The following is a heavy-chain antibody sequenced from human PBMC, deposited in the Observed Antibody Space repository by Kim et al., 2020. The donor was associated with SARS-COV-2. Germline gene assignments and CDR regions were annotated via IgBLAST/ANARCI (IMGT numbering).Heavy chain of an antibody. CDR3: ARDTVAATPGYWFDP. V-gene: IGHV1-3*01. CDR2: INAGNGNT. D-gene: IGHD2-15*01. CDR1: GYTFTSYA. J-gene: IGHJ5*02. Sequence: ASVKVSCKASGYTFTSYAMHWVRQAPGQRLEWMGWINAGNGNTKYSQKFQGRVTITRDTSASTAYMELSSLRSEDTAVYYCARDTVAATPGYWFDPWGQGTLVTVSS.